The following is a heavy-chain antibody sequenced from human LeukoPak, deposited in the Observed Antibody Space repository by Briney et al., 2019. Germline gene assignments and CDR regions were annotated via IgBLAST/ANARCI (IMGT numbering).Heavy chain of an antibody. CDR1: GFTFSSYW. CDR2: IKQDGSEK. CDR3: ARIGMVRGVTNYYYYGMDV. V-gene: IGHV3-7*01. Sequence: GGSLRLSCAASGFTFSSYWMSWVRQAPGKGLEWVANIKQDGSEKYYVDSVKGRFTISRDSAKNSLYLQMNSLRAEDTAVYYCARIGMVRGVTNYYYYGMDVWGQGTTVTVSS. J-gene: IGHJ6*02. D-gene: IGHD3-10*01.